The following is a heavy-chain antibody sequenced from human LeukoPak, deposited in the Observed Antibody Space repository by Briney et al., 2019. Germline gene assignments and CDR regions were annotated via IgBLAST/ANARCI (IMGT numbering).Heavy chain of an antibody. CDR2: IYPSDSDT. D-gene: IGHD3-10*01. CDR1: GYSFTSYW. J-gene: IGHJ4*02. CDR3: ARPITMVRGVIITFGGEYYFDY. V-gene: IGHV5-51*01. Sequence: GESLKISCKGSGYSFTSYWIGWVSQMPGKGLEWMGIIYPSDSDTRYSPSFQGQVTISADKSISTAYLQWGSLKASDTAMYYSARPITMVRGVIITFGGEYYFDYWGQGTLVTVSS.